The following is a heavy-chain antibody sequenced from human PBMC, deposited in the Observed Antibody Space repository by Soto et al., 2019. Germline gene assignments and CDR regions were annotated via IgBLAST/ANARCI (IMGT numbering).Heavy chain of an antibody. V-gene: IGHV3-30*18. CDR1: GFTFSDYA. CDR3: AKGGRQWLVTSDFNY. D-gene: IGHD6-19*01. Sequence: VQLVESGGGVVQPGRSLRLSCAASGFTFSDYAMHWVRQAPGKGLEWVAVVSHDGRNTHYADYMKGRFTISRDSSKNTVSLEMTSLRAEDTAVYYCAKGGRQWLVTSDFNYWGQGALVTVSS. CDR2: VSHDGRNT. J-gene: IGHJ4*02.